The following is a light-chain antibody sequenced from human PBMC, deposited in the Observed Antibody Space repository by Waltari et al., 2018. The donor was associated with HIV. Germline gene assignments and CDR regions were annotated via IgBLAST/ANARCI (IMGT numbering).Light chain of an antibody. CDR1: SGHTNYA. V-gene: IGLV4-69*02. J-gene: IGLJ3*02. CDR2: VKSDGSH. CDR3: QTWGTGFQV. Sequence: QLVLTQSPSASASLGASVKLTCTLSSGHTNYAIAWHQQQPEKVPRYLMTVKSDGSHSKGDGIPDRFSGSSSGAERYLTISSLQSEDEADYYCQTWGTGFQVFGGGTKLTVL.